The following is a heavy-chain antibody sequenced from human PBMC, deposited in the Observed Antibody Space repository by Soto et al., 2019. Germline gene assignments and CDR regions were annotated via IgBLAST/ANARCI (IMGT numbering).Heavy chain of an antibody. Sequence: EVQLVESGGGLVQPGGSLRLSCVASGFTFSSYSMNWVRQAPGKGLEWVSYIGDRGSIVYYADSVQGRFSTSRDNGKSSLFLQMNSLRDEDTAVYYCAREPDSTGGLYFDYWGQGIVVTVSS. J-gene: IGHJ4*02. CDR2: IGDRGSIV. CDR1: GFTFSSYS. V-gene: IGHV3-48*02. CDR3: AREPDSTGGLYFDY. D-gene: IGHD7-27*01.